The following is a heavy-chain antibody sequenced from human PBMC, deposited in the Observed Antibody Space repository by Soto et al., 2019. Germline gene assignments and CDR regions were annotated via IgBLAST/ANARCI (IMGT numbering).Heavy chain of an antibody. J-gene: IGHJ3*01. CDR3: AGHSSLGSGYYP. CDR2: IYYSGRT. Sequence: QLQLQESGPGLVKPSETLSLTCTVSGGSISSTTYYWGWIRQPPGKGLGWIGTIYYSGRTYYNPSLESPXXLXVXXSKDQFALQMYFVVAADRAGYYCAGHSSLGSGYYPWGQGTMVTVSP. V-gene: IGHV4-39*01. D-gene: IGHD3-22*01. CDR1: GGSISSTTYY.